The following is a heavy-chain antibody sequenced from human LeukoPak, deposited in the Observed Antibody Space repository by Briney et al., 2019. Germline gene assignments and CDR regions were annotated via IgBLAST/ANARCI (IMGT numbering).Heavy chain of an antibody. J-gene: IGHJ4*02. CDR3: ARDCSGGSCYEDNDY. CDR2: IISSSSYI. V-gene: IGHV3-21*01. Sequence: GGSLRLSCAASGFTFSSYSMNWVRQAPGKGLEWVSSIISSSSYIYYADSVKGRFTISRDNAKNSLYLQMNSLRAEDTAVYYCARDCSGGSCYEDNDYWGQGTLVTVSS. CDR1: GFTFSSYS. D-gene: IGHD2-15*01.